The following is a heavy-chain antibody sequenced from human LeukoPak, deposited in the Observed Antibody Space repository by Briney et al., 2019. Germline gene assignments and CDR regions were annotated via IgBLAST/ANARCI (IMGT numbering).Heavy chain of an antibody. Sequence: TGGCLRLSCAAAALTFSSYAMSWVRQAPGKGLEWVSAISGSGGSTYYADSVKGRLTISRDNSKNTLYLQMNSLRAEDTAVYYCAKPPPDIRSSWYGRVWYFDYWGQGTLATVSS. CDR3: AKPPPDIRSSWYGRVWYFDY. CDR1: ALTFSSYA. J-gene: IGHJ4*02. D-gene: IGHD6-13*01. V-gene: IGHV3-23*01. CDR2: ISGSGGST.